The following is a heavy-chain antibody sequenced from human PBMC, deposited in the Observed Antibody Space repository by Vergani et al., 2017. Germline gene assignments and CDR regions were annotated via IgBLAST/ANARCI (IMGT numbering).Heavy chain of an antibody. CDR1: GYSISSGYH. CDR3: ARNPYCGGDCYSDAFDI. V-gene: IGHV4-38-2*02. Sequence: QVQLQESGPGLVKPSETLSLTCTVSGYSISSGYHWAWIRQSPGKGLEWIGNIYRSGDTYYNPSLKSRVTISVDTSQNQFSLKLSSVTAADTAVYYCARNPYCGGDCYSDAFDIWGQGTMVTVSS. CDR2: IYRSGDT. D-gene: IGHD2-21*02. J-gene: IGHJ3*02.